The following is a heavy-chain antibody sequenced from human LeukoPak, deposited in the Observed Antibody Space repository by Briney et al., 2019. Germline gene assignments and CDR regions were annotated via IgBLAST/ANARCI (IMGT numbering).Heavy chain of an antibody. V-gene: IGHV3-21*01. CDR2: ISSSSSYI. D-gene: IGHD3-3*01. CDR3: ARDYPPYYDFWSGYRYFDY. Sequence: GGSLRLSCAASGFTFSSYSMNWVRQAPGKGLEWVSSISSSSSYIYYADSVKGRFTISRDNAKNSLYLQMNSLRAEDTAVYYCARDYPPYYDFWSGYRYFDYWGQGTLVTVSS. CDR1: GFTFSSYS. J-gene: IGHJ4*02.